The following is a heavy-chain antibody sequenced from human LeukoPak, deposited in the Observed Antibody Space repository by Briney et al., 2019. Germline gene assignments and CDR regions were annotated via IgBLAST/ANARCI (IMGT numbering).Heavy chain of an antibody. V-gene: IGHV3-30*18. CDR3: AKGGEQKTFRCGMDS. Sequence: PGGSLRLSCAASGFTFSAYYMHWVRQAPGKGLKWVALVSNDGGIKYYGASVRGRFTISRDNPENTLYLQMNSLRADDTAVYYCAKGGEQKTFRCGMDSWGQGTLVTVSS. J-gene: IGHJ4*02. D-gene: IGHD1/OR15-1a*01. CDR1: GFTFSAYY. CDR2: VSNDGGIK.